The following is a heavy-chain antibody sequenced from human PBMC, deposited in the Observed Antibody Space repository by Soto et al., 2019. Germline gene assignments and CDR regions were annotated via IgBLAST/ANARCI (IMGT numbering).Heavy chain of an antibody. CDR1: GDSFSSSGYC. J-gene: IGHJ4*02. CDR3: ARDSDYYSSGSFDY. D-gene: IGHD3-10*01. CDR2: IYYSGSS. Sequence: SETLSLTCXXSGDSFSSSGYCWSWIRQRPXKGLXWIGNIYYSGSSYNNPSLKSRVTISVNTSKNQFSLNLRSVTAADTAVYYCARDSDYYSSGSFDYWGQGTLVTVSS. V-gene: IGHV4-31*03.